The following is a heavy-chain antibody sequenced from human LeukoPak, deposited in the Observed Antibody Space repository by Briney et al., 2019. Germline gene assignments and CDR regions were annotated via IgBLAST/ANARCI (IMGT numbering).Heavy chain of an antibody. J-gene: IGHJ1*01. Sequence: ASVTVSCTASGYTFTNYYMHWVRQAPGQGLEWMGIINPSGGSISYAQKFQDRVTMTRDTSTSTVYMELSSLRSEDTAVYYCARDRRGIDYGDNDFQHWGQGTLVTVSS. CDR2: INPSGGSI. CDR1: GYTFTNYY. V-gene: IGHV1-46*01. CDR3: ARDRRGIDYGDNDFQH. D-gene: IGHD4-23*01.